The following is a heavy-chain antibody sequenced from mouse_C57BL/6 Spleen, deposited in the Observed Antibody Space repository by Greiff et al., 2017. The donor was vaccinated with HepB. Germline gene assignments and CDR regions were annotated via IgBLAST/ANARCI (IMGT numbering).Heavy chain of an antibody. Sequence: QVQLKQPGAELVRPGSSVKLSCKASGYTFTSYWMHWVKQRPIQGLEWIGNIDPSDSETHYNQKFKDKATLTVDKSASTAYMQLSSLTSEDSAVYYCARLSGNLPFMDYWCQGTSVTVSS. CDR3: ARLSGNLPFMDY. V-gene: IGHV1-52*01. CDR2: IDPSDSET. J-gene: IGHJ4*01. CDR1: GYTFTSYW. D-gene: IGHD1-3*01.